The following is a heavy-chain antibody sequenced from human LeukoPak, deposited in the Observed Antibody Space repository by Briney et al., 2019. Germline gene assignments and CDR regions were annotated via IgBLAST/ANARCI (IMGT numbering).Heavy chain of an antibody. V-gene: IGHV1-2*02. J-gene: IGHJ4*02. D-gene: IGHD7-27*01. CDR3: ARFDQDWGTFDY. CDR2: IKPDSGDT. CDR1: GYTFTDYY. Sequence: ASVKVSCKASGYTFTDYYMHWVRQAPGQGLDWMGWIKPDSGDTHYVQKFQGRVTMTRDTSITTAYMELRLSSDDTAVYYCARFDQDWGTFDYWGQGTVVTVSS.